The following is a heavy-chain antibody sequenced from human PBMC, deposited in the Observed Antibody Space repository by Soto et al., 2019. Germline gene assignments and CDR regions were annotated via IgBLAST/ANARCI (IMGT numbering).Heavy chain of an antibody. Sequence: QVQLVESGGGVVQPGRSLRLSCAASGFTFSSYGMHWVRQAPGKGLEWVAVISYDGSNKYYADSVKGRFTISRDNSKNTLYRQMNRLRAEDTGVYYCAPWFGAFDYWGQGTLVTVSS. CDR3: APWFGAFDY. D-gene: IGHD3-10*01. J-gene: IGHJ4*02. CDR2: ISYDGSNK. V-gene: IGHV3-30*03. CDR1: GFTFSSYG.